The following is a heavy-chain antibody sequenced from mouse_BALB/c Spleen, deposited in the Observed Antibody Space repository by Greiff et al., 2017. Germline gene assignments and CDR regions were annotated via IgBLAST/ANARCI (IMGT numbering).Heavy chain of an antibody. CDR2: IYPGDGDT. J-gene: IGHJ3*01. CDR1: GYAFSSYW. Sequence: QVQLQQSGAELVRPGSSVKISCKASGYAFSSYWMNWVKQRPGQGLEWIGQIYPGDGDTNYNGKFKGKATMTADKSSSTAYMQLSSLTSEDSAVYFCARDIYDSPYWGQGTLVTVSA. CDR3: ARDIYDSPY. D-gene: IGHD2-3*01. V-gene: IGHV1-80*01.